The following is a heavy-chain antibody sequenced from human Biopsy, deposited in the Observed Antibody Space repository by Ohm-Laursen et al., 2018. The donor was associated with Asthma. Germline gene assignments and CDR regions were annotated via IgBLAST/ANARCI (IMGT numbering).Heavy chain of an antibody. CDR2: IKHDGSEK. V-gene: IGHV3-7*01. Sequence: LRLSCSASGFTFGDYCMGWVRQVPGKGLEWVANIKHDGSEKNHVDSLKGRFTISRDNAKNSLYLQMNSLRAEDTAVYYCARTFHFWSPYHAEHYQLWGQGTLVTVSS. CDR3: ARTFHFWSPYHAEHYQL. CDR1: GFTFGDYC. D-gene: IGHD3-3*02. J-gene: IGHJ1*01.